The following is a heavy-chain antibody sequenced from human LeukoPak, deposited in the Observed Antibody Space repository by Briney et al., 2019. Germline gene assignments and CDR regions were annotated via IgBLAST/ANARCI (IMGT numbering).Heavy chain of an antibody. D-gene: IGHD5-18*01. CDR2: IYSAGST. V-gene: IGHV3-53*01. J-gene: IGHJ4*02. CDR3: ARDGGYSYVAYYFDY. CDR1: GFTVSSNS. Sequence: GGSLRLSCTVSGFTVSSNSMSWVRQAPGKGLEWVSFIYSAGSTHYSDSVKGRFTISIDNSKNTLYLQMNSLRAEDTAVYYCARDGGYSYVAYYFDYWGQGTLVTVSS.